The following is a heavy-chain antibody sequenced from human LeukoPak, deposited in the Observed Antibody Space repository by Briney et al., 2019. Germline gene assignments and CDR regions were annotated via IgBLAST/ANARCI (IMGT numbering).Heavy chain of an antibody. CDR3: ASAASGTGRFRAFDI. V-gene: IGHV1-18*01. J-gene: IGHJ3*02. D-gene: IGHD3-10*01. Sequence: ASVKVSCKASGYTFTSYGISWVRQAPGQGLEWMGWISGYNGNTNYAPKLQGRVILTTDTSTSTAYMELRSLTSDDTAVFYCASAASGTGRFRAFDIWGQGTMVTVSS. CDR1: GYTFTSYG. CDR2: ISGYNGNT.